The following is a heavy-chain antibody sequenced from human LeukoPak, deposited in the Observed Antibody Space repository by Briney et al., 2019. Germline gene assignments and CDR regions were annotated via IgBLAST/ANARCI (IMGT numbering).Heavy chain of an antibody. D-gene: IGHD5-18*01. V-gene: IGHV3-11*04. Sequence: PGGSLRLSCAASGFTLSDYYMTWIRQAPGKGLELVSYITSSGNTLYYADSVKGRFTISRDNAKKSLYLQMNSLRAEDTAVYYCAREGTAMVSFDYWGQGTLVTVSS. CDR2: ITSSGNTL. CDR3: AREGTAMVSFDY. CDR1: GFTLSDYY. J-gene: IGHJ4*02.